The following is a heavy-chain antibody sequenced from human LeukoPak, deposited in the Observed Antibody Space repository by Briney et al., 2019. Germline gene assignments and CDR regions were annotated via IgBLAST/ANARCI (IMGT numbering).Heavy chain of an antibody. CDR3: ARDLSGVTGYTYGRGIDY. CDR2: IKKDGSEK. J-gene: IGHJ4*02. V-gene: IGHV3-7*01. CDR1: GFTFSSSA. Sequence: EGSLRLSCAASGFTFSSSAMSWVRQAPGKGLEWVANIKKDGSEKYYVDSVKGRFTTSRDNAKTSLYLQMNSLRAEDTAVYYCARDLSGVTGYTYGRGIDYWGQGTLVTVSS. D-gene: IGHD5-18*01.